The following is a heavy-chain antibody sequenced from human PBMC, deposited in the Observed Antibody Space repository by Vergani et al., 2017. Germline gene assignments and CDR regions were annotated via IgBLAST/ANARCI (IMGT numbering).Heavy chain of an antibody. V-gene: IGHV1-46*03. CDR2: IDPAGGPP. CDR1: GYTFTNYY. J-gene: IGHJ4*02. Sequence: QVQLVQSGAEVRRPGASVRISCKASGYTFTNYYIHWVRQTPGQGLEWMGLIDPAGGPPTYAQTFQGRVTMTRDTSTSTVYMELSSLRSEDTAVYYCTRGWYYDSIAYWAYWGQGTLVTVSS. D-gene: IGHD3-22*01. CDR3: TRGWYYDSIAYWAY.